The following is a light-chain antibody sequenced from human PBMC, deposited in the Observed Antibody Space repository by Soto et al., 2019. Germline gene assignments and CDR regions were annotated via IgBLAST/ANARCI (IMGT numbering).Light chain of an antibody. CDR1: QSISSW. Sequence: DIQMTQSPSTLSASVGDRVTITCRASQSISSWLAWYQQKPRKAPKLLIYKASSLESGVPSRFSGSGSGTEFTLNISSLQPDDCATYDCQQYNSLWTFGQGAKVEIK. V-gene: IGKV1-5*03. CDR2: KAS. CDR3: QQYNSLWT. J-gene: IGKJ1*01.